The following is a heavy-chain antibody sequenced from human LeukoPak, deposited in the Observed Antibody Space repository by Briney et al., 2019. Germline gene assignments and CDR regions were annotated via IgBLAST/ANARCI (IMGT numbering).Heavy chain of an antibody. D-gene: IGHD3-10*01. CDR1: GYTFTSYA. Sequence: ASVKVSCKASGYTFTSYAVHWVRQAPGQRPEWMGWMNIGNGNTKYSQNFQDRITFIRDTSANTVYMDLSSLRSEDTAVYYCARSEILDYYYGSGRYFDCWAREAWSPSPQ. CDR3: ARSEILDYYYGSGRYFDC. V-gene: IGHV1-3*04. J-gene: IGHJ4*02. CDR2: MNIGNGNT.